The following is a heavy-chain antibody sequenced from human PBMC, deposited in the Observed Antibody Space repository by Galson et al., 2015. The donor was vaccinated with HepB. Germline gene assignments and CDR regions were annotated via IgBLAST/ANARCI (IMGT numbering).Heavy chain of an antibody. V-gene: IGHV1-69*13. CDR1: GGTFSNYA. CDR2: IIPIYGVA. D-gene: IGHD2-2*01. Sequence: SVKVSCKAFGGTFSNYAISWVRQAPGQGLEWMGGIIPIYGVANSAQKFHGRLTITADVFTRTAYMELSSLRSEDTAIYYCARESCKSTSCYYLYSYGQPKSWFDPGGQGTLVTVSS. CDR3: ARESCKSTSCYYLYSYGQPKSWFDP. J-gene: IGHJ5*02.